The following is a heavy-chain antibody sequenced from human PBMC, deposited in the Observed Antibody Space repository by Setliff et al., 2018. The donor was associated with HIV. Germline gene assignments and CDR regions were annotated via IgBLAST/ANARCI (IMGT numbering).Heavy chain of an antibody. V-gene: IGHV4-34*01. CDR2: IYYGGST. Sequence: SETLSLTCAVYGASFSDHYWTWIRQPPGKGLEWIGSIYYGGSTSYNPSLSSRLTISVDTSKNQVSPRLSSVTAADTGVYYCARHKDPPGSRWIFYYYYMDLWGGGTTVTVSS. CDR1: GASFSDHY. D-gene: IGHD6-13*01. CDR3: ARHKDPPGSRWIFYYYYMDL. J-gene: IGHJ6*03.